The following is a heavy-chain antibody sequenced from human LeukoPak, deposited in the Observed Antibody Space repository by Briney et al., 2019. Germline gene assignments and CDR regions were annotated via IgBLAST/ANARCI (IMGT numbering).Heavy chain of an antibody. V-gene: IGHV1-69*13. J-gene: IGHJ4*02. Sequence: ASVKVSCKASGGTXRTFAINWVRQAPGKGLKWMGGIIPMINTPKYAQRFQGRVSITADESTSTGYMEVSSLRSEDTAVYYCAIFQGTYGDNDNDFWGQGTLVTVSS. CDR1: GGTXRTFA. CDR2: IIPMINTP. D-gene: IGHD4-17*01. CDR3: AIFQGTYGDNDNDF.